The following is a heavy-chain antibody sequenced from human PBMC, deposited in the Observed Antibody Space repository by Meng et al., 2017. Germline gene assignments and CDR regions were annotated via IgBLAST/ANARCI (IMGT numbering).Heavy chain of an antibody. V-gene: IGHV1-18*01. CDR3: ARDYNYYDSSGYYYVGAFDI. Sequence: ASVKVSCKASGYTFTSYGISWVRQAPGQGLEWMGWISAYNGNTNYAQKLQGRVTMTTDTSTSTAYMELRSLRSDDTAVYYCARDYNYYDSSGYYYVGAFDIWGQGTMVTFS. CDR1: GYTFTSYG. CDR2: ISAYNGNT. D-gene: IGHD3-22*01. J-gene: IGHJ3*02.